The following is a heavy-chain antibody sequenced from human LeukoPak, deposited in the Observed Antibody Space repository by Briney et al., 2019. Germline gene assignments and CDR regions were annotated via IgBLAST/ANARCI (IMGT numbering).Heavy chain of an antibody. Sequence: SETLSLTCTVSGGSISSYYWSWIRQPPGKGLEWIGYIYYSGSTNYNPSLKSRVTISVDTSKNQFSLKLSPVTAADTAVYYCARVAYYYDSSGYLGAFDIWGQGTMVTVSS. CDR2: IYYSGST. D-gene: IGHD3-22*01. J-gene: IGHJ3*02. CDR3: ARVAYYYDSSGYLGAFDI. CDR1: GGSISSYY. V-gene: IGHV4-59*01.